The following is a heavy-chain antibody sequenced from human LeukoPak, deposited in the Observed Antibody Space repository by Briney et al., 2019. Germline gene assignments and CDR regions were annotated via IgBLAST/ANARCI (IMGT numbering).Heavy chain of an antibody. V-gene: IGHV1-69*05. J-gene: IGHJ6*03. D-gene: IGHD6-19*01. CDR3: ARSYSSGRAYYYYYYYMDV. CDR1: GGTFSSYA. Sequence: SVKVSCTASGGTFSSYAISWVRQAPGQGLEWMGGIIPIFGTANYAQKFQGRVTITTDESTSTAYMELSSLRSEDTAVYYCARSYSSGRAYYYYYYYMDVWGKGTTVTVSS. CDR2: IIPIFGTA.